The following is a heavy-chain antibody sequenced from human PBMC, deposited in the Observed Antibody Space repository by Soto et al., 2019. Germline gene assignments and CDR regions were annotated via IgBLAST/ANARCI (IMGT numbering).Heavy chain of an antibody. D-gene: IGHD2-8*01. J-gene: IGHJ6*04. V-gene: IGHV3-23*01. Sequence: EIQLLESGGGLVQPGGSLRLSCAASGFTFSSYAMSWVRQAPGKGLEWVSAISGSGGSTYYADSVKGRFTISRDNSKNTLYLQMKSLRAEDTAVYYCAKLIGGTNGVFWDVWGKWTTVTVSS. CDR3: AKLIGGTNGVFWDV. CDR2: ISGSGGST. CDR1: GFTFSSYA.